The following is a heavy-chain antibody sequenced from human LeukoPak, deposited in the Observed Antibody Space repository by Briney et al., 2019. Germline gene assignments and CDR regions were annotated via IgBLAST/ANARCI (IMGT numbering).Heavy chain of an antibody. CDR2: IYYSGST. CDR3: ARDRTYYDYVWGSYRLDAFDI. V-gene: IGHV4-59*01. D-gene: IGHD3-16*02. Sequence: SETLSLTCTVSGGSISSYYWSWIRQPPGKGLEWIGYIYYSGSTNYNPSLKSRVTISVDTSKNRFSLKLSSVTAADTAVYYCARDRTYYDYVWGSYRLDAFDIWGQGTMVTVSS. J-gene: IGHJ3*02. CDR1: GGSISSYY.